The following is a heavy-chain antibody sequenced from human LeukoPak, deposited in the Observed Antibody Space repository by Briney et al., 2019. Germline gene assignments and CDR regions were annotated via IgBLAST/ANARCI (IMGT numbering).Heavy chain of an antibody. Sequence: GGSLRLSCAASGFTFSSYGMHWVRQAPGKGLEGVAVICYDGSNKYYADSVKGRFTISRDNSKNTLYLQMNSLRAEDTAVYYCAAPQRITMVRGVITGDYWGQGTLVTVSS. CDR2: ICYDGSNK. D-gene: IGHD3-10*01. CDR3: AAPQRITMVRGVITGDY. CDR1: GFTFSSYG. J-gene: IGHJ4*02. V-gene: IGHV3-30*02.